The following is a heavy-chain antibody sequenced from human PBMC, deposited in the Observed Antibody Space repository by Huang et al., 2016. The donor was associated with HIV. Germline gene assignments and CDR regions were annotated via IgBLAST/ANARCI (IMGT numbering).Heavy chain of an antibody. D-gene: IGHD3-3*01. CDR3: AKDLTYTFGRHFDY. Sequence: QVQLVESGGGVVQPGGSLRLSCTAYGFTFGSFGMHWVRQGPGKGLELVSFIRYDGNNYYYADSVGGRFTISRDNSKDTLYLQMNRLRPDDSAVYYCAKDLTYTFGRHFDYWGRGTLVTVSS. V-gene: IGHV3-30*02. CDR1: GFTFGSFG. J-gene: IGHJ4*02. CDR2: IRYDGNNY.